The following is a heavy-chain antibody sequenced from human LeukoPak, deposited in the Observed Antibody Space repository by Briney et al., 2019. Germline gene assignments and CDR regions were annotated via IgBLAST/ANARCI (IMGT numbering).Heavy chain of an antibody. CDR1: GGSISSGDYH. CDR3: ARAGIVVVPAATDYFDY. D-gene: IGHD2-2*01. V-gene: IGHV4-30-4*08. Sequence: SQTLSLTCTASGGSISSGDYHWSWIRQPPGKGLEWIGYIYYSGSTYYNPSLKSRVTISVDTSKNQFSLKLSSVTAADTAVYYCARAGIVVVPAATDYFDYWGQGTLVTVSS. J-gene: IGHJ4*02. CDR2: IYYSGST.